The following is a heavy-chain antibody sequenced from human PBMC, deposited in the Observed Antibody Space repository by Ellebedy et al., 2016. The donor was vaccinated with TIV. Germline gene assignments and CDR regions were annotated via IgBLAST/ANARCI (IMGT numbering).Heavy chain of an antibody. CDR1: GFTFSDYY. Sequence: AGSLRLSCAASGFTFSDYYMIWIRQAPGKGLEWVSFISSIGSTFYYADSVKGRLTISRDNAKNSLYLQINTLRAEDTAVYYCARDTRFIDHQHNWFDPWGQGTLVTVSS. D-gene: IGHD2-2*01. CDR2: ISSIGSTF. J-gene: IGHJ5*02. V-gene: IGHV3-11*01. CDR3: ARDTRFIDHQHNWFDP.